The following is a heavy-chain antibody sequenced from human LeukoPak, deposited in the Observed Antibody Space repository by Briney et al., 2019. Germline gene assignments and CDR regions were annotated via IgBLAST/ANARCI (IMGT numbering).Heavy chain of an antibody. Sequence: ASVTVSCTASGYTFTSYGISWVRQAPGQGLEWMGWISAYNGNTNYAQKLQGRVTMTTDTSTSTAYMELRSLRSDDTAVYYCARDKVLRFLEWLFPHDAFDIWGQGTMVTVSS. CDR1: GYTFTSYG. J-gene: IGHJ3*02. CDR2: ISAYNGNT. CDR3: ARDKVLRFLEWLFPHDAFDI. D-gene: IGHD3-3*01. V-gene: IGHV1-18*01.